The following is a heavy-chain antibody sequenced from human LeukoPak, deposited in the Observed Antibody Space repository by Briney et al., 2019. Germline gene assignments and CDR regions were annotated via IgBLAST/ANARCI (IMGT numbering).Heavy chain of an antibody. V-gene: IGHV1-3*01. Sequence: ASVTVSCKPSRYTLTSYAMHWVRQAPGRRLEWVGWINAVNGNTKYSQTCQGRVTITRDTSTSTAFMELSSLRSDDRAVYSFARARWGIAAGRYYFDEGGEGSLLTLPA. CDR3: ARARWGIAAGRYYFDE. D-gene: IGHD6-13*01. CDR1: RYTLTSYA. J-gene: IGHJ4*02. CDR2: INAVNGNT.